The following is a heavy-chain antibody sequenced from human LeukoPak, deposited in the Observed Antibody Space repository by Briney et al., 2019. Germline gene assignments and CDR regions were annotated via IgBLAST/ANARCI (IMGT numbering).Heavy chain of an antibody. J-gene: IGHJ4*02. Sequence: GASVKVSCKASGYTFTGYYMHWVRQAPGQGLEWMGWINPNSGGTNYAQKFQGGVTMTRDTSISTAYMELSRLRSDDTAVYYCAREDDDILTGYYSYFDYWGQGTLVTVSS. CDR2: INPNSGGT. V-gene: IGHV1-2*02. D-gene: IGHD3-9*01. CDR3: AREDDDILTGYYSYFDY. CDR1: GYTFTGYY.